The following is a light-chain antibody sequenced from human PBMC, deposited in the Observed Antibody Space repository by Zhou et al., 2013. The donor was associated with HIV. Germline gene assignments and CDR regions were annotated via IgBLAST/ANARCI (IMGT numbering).Light chain of an antibody. CDR3: QQYYTYPYT. J-gene: IGKJ2*01. Sequence: AIRMTQSPSSFSASIGDRVTITCRASQGISNYLAWYQQRPGKAPNLLIYGGIHLCQSRGPGPRLRSGEWSLGRDFYSHHQLPRSLTILSTYYCQQYYTYPYTLVHGT. CDR2: GGI. V-gene: IGKV1-8*01. CDR1: QGISNY.